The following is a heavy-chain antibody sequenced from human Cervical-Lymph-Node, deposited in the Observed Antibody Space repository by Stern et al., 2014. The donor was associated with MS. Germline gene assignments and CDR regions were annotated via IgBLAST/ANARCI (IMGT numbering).Heavy chain of an antibody. CDR2: ISYDGTHK. J-gene: IGHJ4*02. CDR3: AKDLGGNAFDY. Sequence: QMQLVQSGGGVVQPGTSLRLSCAASGFSFSDYGIHWVRQAPGKALEWVAVISYDGTHKYYADSLKGRVTISRDNSKNTLSLQMSSLRSDDTAVYYCAKDLGGNAFDYWGQGTLVTVSS. CDR1: GFSFSDYG. D-gene: IGHD4-23*01. V-gene: IGHV3-30*18.